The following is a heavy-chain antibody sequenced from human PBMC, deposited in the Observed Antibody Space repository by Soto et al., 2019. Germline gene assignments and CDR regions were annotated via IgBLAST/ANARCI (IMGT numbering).Heavy chain of an antibody. V-gene: IGHV1-69*02. CDR3: AGGRKGFGP. Sequence: QVQLVQSGAEVKKPGSSVKVSCKVSGGTFSDYTITWVRQAPGQGLEWMGRVVLILNIINYAPKFHGRVTITADKPPSPVYMDLTSRTSEAPAAYYGAGGRKGFGPGGKGTWVTVSA. CDR1: GGTFSDYT. D-gene: IGHD3-16*01. CDR2: VVLILNII. J-gene: IGHJ5*02.